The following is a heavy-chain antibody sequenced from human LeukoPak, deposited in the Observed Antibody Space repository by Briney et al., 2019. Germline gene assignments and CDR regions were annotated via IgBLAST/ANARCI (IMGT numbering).Heavy chain of an antibody. CDR1: GVSISRSFYY. J-gene: IGHJ3*01. CDR2: VYYSGGT. V-gene: IGHV4-39*01. CDR3: ARRPNLPADDGDYWRFDV. Sequence: SETLSLTCSISGVSISRSFYYWGWIRQPPGKRLEWTGNVYYSGGTYYNPSLKSRVSMPVDTSQNQFSLTLTSVTAADTAVYFCARRPNLPADDGDYWRFDVWGQGRRVTVSS. D-gene: IGHD4-17*01.